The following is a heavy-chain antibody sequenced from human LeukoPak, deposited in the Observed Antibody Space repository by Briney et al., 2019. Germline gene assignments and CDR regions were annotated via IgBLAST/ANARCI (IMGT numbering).Heavy chain of an antibody. CDR1: GFTFINHA. J-gene: IGHJ6*03. D-gene: IGHD2-2*02. CDR2: ITYDGSKK. Sequence: TGGPLRLSCAASGFTFINHAMHWVRQAPGKGLEWVAGITYDGSKKYYPDSVKGRCTISRDNSKKTLFLEMNSLRAEDTAVYYCARGQLQYYYYIDVWGKGTTVTVSS. CDR3: ARGQLQYYYYIDV. V-gene: IGHV3-30*04.